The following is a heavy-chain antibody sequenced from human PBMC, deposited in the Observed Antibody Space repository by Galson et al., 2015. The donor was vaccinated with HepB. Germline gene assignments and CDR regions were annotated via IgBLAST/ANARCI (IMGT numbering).Heavy chain of an antibody. V-gene: IGHV1-69*13. D-gene: IGHD2-8*01. J-gene: IGHJ6*02. Sequence: SVKVSCKVSGGTFSSYAISWVRQAPGQGLEWMGGIIPIFGTANYAQKFQGRVTITADESTSTAYMELSSLRSEDTAVYYCARKSMSPSYYYYGMDVWGQGTTVTVSS. CDR1: GGTFSSYA. CDR3: ARKSMSPSYYYYGMDV. CDR2: IIPIFGTA.